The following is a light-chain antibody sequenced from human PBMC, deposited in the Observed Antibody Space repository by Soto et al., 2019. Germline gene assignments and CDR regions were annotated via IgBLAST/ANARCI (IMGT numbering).Light chain of an antibody. V-gene: IGKV1-5*03. CDR2: KAS. CDR3: QQLHDYPIT. Sequence: VQMTQSPSTLSASVGDRVTTTCRASQSISSWLAWYQQKPGKAPKLLIYKASTLESGVPSNFSGSGSGTEFTLTISSLQPEDFATYYCQQLHDYPITFGQGTRLEIK. CDR1: QSISSW. J-gene: IGKJ5*01.